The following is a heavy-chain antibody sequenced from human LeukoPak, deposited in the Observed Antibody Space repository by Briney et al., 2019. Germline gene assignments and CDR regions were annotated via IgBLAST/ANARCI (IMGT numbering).Heavy chain of an antibody. V-gene: IGHV1-18*01. CDR3: ARDLPYGSSDRTPFDY. CDR1: GYTFTSYG. CDR2: ISAYNGNT. Sequence: GASVKVSCKASGYTFTSYGIGWVRQAPGQGLEWMGWISAYNGNTNHAQNFQGRVTMTTDPSTTTAYMELRSLRSDDTAVYYCARDLPYGSSDRTPFDYWGQGTLVTVSS. D-gene: IGHD6-6*01. J-gene: IGHJ4*02.